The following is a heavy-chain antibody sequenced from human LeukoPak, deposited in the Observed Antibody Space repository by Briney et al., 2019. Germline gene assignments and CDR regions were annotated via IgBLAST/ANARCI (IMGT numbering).Heavy chain of an antibody. CDR1: GGSFSGYY. CDR2: INHSGST. Sequence: SETLSLTCAVYGGSFSGYYWSWIRQPPAKGLEWIGEINHSGSTNYNPSLKSRVTISVDTSKNQFSLKLSSVTAADTAVYYCARAVAARPRGRYYYMDVWGKGTTVTVSS. V-gene: IGHV4-34*01. D-gene: IGHD6-6*01. J-gene: IGHJ6*03. CDR3: ARAVAARPRGRYYYMDV.